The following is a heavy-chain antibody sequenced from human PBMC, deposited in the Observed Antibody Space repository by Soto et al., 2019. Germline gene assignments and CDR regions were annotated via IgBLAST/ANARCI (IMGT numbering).Heavy chain of an antibody. D-gene: IGHD6-6*01. CDR2: ISAYNGDT. CDR1: GYTFTNYG. Sequence: ASVKVSCKASGYTFTNYGITWVRQAPGQGLEWMGWISAYNGDTHYTQRLQGRVTMTTDTSTSTAYMELRGLRSDDTAENYCTRGRQLVAYFYYYMDFWGKGPTVTVS. V-gene: IGHV1-18*01. CDR3: TRGRQLVAYFYYYMDF. J-gene: IGHJ6*03.